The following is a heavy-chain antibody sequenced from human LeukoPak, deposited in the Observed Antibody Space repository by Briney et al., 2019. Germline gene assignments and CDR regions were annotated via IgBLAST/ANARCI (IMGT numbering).Heavy chain of an antibody. CDR3: ARDRGPRRGWFDP. Sequence: PSETLSLTCTVSGGSISSSSYYWGWIRQPPGKGLEWIGSIYYSGSTYYNPSLKSRVTISVDTSKNQFSLKVSSVTAADTAVYYCARDRGPRRGWFDPWGQGTLVTVSS. CDR2: IYYSGST. J-gene: IGHJ5*02. CDR1: GGSISSSSYY. D-gene: IGHD3-16*01. V-gene: IGHV4-39*07.